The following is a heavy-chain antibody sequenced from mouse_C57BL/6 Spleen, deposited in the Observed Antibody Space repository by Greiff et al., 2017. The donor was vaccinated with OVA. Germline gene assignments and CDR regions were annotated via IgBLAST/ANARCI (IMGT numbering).Heavy chain of an antibody. CDR2: ISYDGSN. D-gene: IGHD1-1*01. CDR3: AREGYYYGPYYFDY. Sequence: EVKLVESGPGLVKPSQSLSLTCSVTGYSITSGYYWNWIRQFPGNKLEWMGYISYDGSNNYNPSLKNRISITRDTSKNQFFLKLNSVTTEDTAAYYCAREGYYYGPYYFDYWGQGTTLTVAS. J-gene: IGHJ2*01. CDR1: GYSITSGYY. V-gene: IGHV3-6*01.